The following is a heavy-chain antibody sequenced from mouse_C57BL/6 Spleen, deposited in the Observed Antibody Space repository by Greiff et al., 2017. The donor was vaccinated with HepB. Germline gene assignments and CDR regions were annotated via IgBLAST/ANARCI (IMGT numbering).Heavy chain of an antibody. J-gene: IGHJ1*03. CDR3: TREEDYGSSSWYFDV. CDR2: IRNKANNHAT. CDR1: GFTFSDAW. D-gene: IGHD1-1*01. V-gene: IGHV6-6*01. Sequence: EVMLVESGGGLVQPGGSMKLSCAASGFTFSDAWMDWVRQSPEKGLEWVAEIRNKANNHATYYAESVKGRFTISRDDSKSSVYLQMNSLRAEDTGIYYCTREEDYGSSSWYFDVWGTGTTVTVSS.